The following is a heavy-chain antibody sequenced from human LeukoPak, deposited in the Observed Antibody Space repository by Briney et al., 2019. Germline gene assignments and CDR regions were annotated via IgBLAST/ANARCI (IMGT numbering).Heavy chain of an antibody. CDR2: ISSSDRYI. V-gene: IGHV3-21*01. CDR3: ARDRGTVSGSYVDAFDI. Sequence: GGSLRLSCAASKFTFSSYRMNWVRQAPGKGLEWVSSISSSDRYIFYADSVKGRFTISRDNVKNSLYLQMNRLRAEDTAVYYCARDRGTVSGSYVDAFDIWGQGTMVTVSS. CDR1: KFTFSSYR. D-gene: IGHD3-16*01. J-gene: IGHJ3*02.